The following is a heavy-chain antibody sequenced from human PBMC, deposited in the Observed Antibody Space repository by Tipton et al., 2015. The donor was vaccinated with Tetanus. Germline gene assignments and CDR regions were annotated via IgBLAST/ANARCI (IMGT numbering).Heavy chain of an antibody. J-gene: IGHJ4*02. Sequence: VQLMQSGAEVKKTGESLKISCKASGYSFSTYWIGWVRQMPGKGLEWMGFIQPGDSDARYRPPFQGQVTISVDRSLDTAFLQWTRLKASDSAMYYCARWVQNCNDGVCYMDSGRFDFWGQGSLVTVSS. D-gene: IGHD2-8*01. CDR1: GYSFSTYW. CDR2: IQPGDSDA. CDR3: ARWVQNCNDGVCYMDSGRFDF. V-gene: IGHV5-51*03.